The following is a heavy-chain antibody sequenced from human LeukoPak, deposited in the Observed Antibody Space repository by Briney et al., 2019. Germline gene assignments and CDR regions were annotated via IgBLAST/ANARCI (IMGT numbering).Heavy chain of an antibody. CDR1: GFTFSSYA. CDR2: ISSSSSYI. Sequence: GGSLRLSCAASGFTFSSYAMSWVRQAPGKGLEWVSSISSSSSYIYYADSVKGRFTISRDNAKNSLYLQMNSLRAEDTAVYYCARGTYYYDSSGSCFDYWGQGTLVTVSS. D-gene: IGHD3-22*01. CDR3: ARGTYYYDSSGSCFDY. V-gene: IGHV3-21*01. J-gene: IGHJ4*02.